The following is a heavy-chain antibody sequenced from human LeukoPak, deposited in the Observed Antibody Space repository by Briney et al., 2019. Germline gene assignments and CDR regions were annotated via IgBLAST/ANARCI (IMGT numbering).Heavy chain of an antibody. J-gene: IGHJ5*02. CDR2: ISYDGSNK. V-gene: IGHV3-30-3*01. CDR3: AKVFLSPIVVVPAAPMGWFDP. Sequence: GGSLRLSCAASGFTFSSYAMHWVRQASGKGLEWVAVISYDGSNKYYADSVKGRFTISRDNSKNTLYLQMNSLRAEDTAVYYCAKVFLSPIVVVPAAPMGWFDPWGQGTLVTVSS. D-gene: IGHD2-2*01. CDR1: GFTFSSYA.